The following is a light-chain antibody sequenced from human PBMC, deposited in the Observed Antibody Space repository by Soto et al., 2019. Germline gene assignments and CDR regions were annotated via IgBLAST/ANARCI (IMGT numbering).Light chain of an antibody. V-gene: IGLV2-14*03. CDR1: SSEVVGYNY. J-gene: IGLJ1*01. Sequence: QSVLTQPASVSGSPGQAVTISCTGTSSEVVGYNYVSWYQHHPGKAPKLIIYGVSNRPSGVSNPFSGSKSGNTASLTISGLQPEDEADYYCSSYTTSNTRQIVFGTGTKVTVL. CDR3: SSYTTSNTRQIV. CDR2: GVS.